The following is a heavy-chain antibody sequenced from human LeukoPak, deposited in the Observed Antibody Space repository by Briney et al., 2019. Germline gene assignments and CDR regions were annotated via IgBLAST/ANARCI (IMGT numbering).Heavy chain of an antibody. V-gene: IGHV3-23*01. Sequence: PGGSLRPSCAASGFTFSSYAMSSVRQAPGKGLEWVSAISGSGGSTYYADSVKGRFTISRDNSKNTLYLQMNSLRAEDTAVYYCAKDKTQQLVTNEYFQHWGQGTLVTVSS. CDR1: GFTFSSYA. J-gene: IGHJ1*01. CDR2: ISGSGGST. D-gene: IGHD6-13*01. CDR3: AKDKTQQLVTNEYFQH.